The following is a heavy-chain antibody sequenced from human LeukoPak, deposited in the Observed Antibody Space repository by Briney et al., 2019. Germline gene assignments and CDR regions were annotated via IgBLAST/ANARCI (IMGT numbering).Heavy chain of an antibody. CDR1: GFTFSSYG. CDR2: ISYDGSNK. Sequence: PGWSLRLSCAASGFTFSSYGMHWARQAPGKGLEWVAVISYDGSNKYYADSVKGRFTIFRDNSKNTLYLQMNSLRAEDTAVYYWAKDREYDILTAIDYWGQGTLVTVSS. CDR3: AKDREYDILTAIDY. D-gene: IGHD3-9*01. J-gene: IGHJ4*02. V-gene: IGHV3-30*18.